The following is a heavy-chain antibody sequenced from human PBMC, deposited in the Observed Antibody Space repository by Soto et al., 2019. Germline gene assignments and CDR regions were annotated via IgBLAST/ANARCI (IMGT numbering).Heavy chain of an antibody. D-gene: IGHD1-26*01. CDR1: GFTYSTYA. CDR3: AKDLGATTDYCCDS. Sequence: GGSLRLSCAASGFTYSTYAMSWVRQAPGKGLEWVSAISGGGEYTYFADSVRGRFTISRDNSKNMVFLQMNGLAAEDTALYFCAKDLGATTDYCCDSWGQGTLVTVSS. V-gene: IGHV3-23*01. CDR2: ISGGGEYT. J-gene: IGHJ4*02.